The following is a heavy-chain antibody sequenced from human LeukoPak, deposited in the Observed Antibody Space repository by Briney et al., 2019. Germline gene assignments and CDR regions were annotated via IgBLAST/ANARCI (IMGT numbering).Heavy chain of an antibody. CDR2: INTKSGRT. CDR3: ARADFIDAGPYLIGP. CDR1: GYSFTDYY. D-gene: IGHD3-3*01. J-gene: IGHJ5*02. Sequence: ASVRVSCKTSGYSFTDYYIHWVRQAPGQGLEWMGWINTKSGRTSSARKFQGRVTMTRDPSITTVYMDMAWLTSDDTVIYFCARADFIDAGPYLIGPWGQGTLVTVSS. V-gene: IGHV1-2*02.